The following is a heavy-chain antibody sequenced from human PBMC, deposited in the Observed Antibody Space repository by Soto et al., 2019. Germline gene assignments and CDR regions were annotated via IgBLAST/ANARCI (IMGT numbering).Heavy chain of an antibody. J-gene: IGHJ4*02. CDR3: ARSKWLSSDFDY. V-gene: IGHV3-53*01. CDR2: IYSGGST. Sequence: PGGSLRLSCAASGFTVSSNYMSWVRQAPGKGLEWVSVIYSGGSTYYADSVKGRFTISRDNSKSTLYLQMNSLRAEDTAVYYCARSKWLSSDFDYWGQGTLVTV. D-gene: IGHD3-22*01. CDR1: GFTVSSNY.